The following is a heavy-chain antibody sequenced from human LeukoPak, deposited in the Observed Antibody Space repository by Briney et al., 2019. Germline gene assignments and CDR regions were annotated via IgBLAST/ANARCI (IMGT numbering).Heavy chain of an antibody. V-gene: IGHV3-23*01. J-gene: IGHJ4*02. CDR3: AKDSPHFHFWSAYCDH. D-gene: IGHD3-3*02. CDR1: GFTFSTYS. CDR2: ISDSGGST. Sequence: PGGSLRLSCAASGFTFSTYSMSWVRQAPGKGLEWVSSISDSGGSTYFADSVKGRFTISRDNSKNTVYLQMNNLRAADTAVYYCAKDSPHFHFWSAYCDHWGQGALVTVSS.